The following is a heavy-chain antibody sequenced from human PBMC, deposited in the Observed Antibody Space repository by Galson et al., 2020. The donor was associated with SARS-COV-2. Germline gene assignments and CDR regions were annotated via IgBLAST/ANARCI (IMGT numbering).Heavy chain of an antibody. D-gene: IGHD7-27*01. Sequence: SETLSLTCTVSGGSFSSYYWSWIRQPPGKGLEWIGYIYYNGGTNFNPSLKSRVTMSVDVSKNQFSMKVTSVSAADTAVYYCARFHPNWGSPPWFDDWGQGTLVNVSS. CDR3: ARFHPNWGSPPWFDD. V-gene: IGHV4-59*01. CDR1: GGSFSSYY. J-gene: IGHJ4*02. CDR2: IYYNGGT.